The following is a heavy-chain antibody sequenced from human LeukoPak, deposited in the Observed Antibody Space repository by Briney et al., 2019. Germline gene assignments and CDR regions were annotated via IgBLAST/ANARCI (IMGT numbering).Heavy chain of an antibody. J-gene: IGHJ6*03. Sequence: GGSLRLSCAASGFTFSTYAMTWVRQAPGKGLEWVSYISSSSTIYYTDSVKGRFTVSRDNAKSSLYLQMNSLRAEDTAVYYCAKAGDHSYFYMDAWGKGTTVTVSS. D-gene: IGHD2/OR15-2a*01. V-gene: IGHV3-48*01. CDR1: GFTFSTYA. CDR3: AKAGDHSYFYMDA. CDR2: ISSSSTI.